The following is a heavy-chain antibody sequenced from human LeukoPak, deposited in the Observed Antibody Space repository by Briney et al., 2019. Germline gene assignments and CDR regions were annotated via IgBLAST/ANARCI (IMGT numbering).Heavy chain of an antibody. Sequence: SESLSLTCTVSGGSISSYYWSWIRQPPGKGLEWIGYIYYSGSTNYNPSLKSRVTISVDTSKNQFSLKLSSVTAADTAVYYCASEGEGYCSGGSCSNWFDPWGQGTLVTVSS. D-gene: IGHD2-15*01. CDR1: GGSISSYY. CDR2: IYYSGST. CDR3: ASEGEGYCSGGSCSNWFDP. J-gene: IGHJ5*02. V-gene: IGHV4-59*01.